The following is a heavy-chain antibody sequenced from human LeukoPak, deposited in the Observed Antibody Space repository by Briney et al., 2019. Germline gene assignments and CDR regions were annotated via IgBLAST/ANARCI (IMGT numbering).Heavy chain of an antibody. Sequence: PGGSLTLSCAVSGFIVADYGMSWVRQPPGNGLEWVSGINWNGGSTGYADSVKGRFTISRDNAKNSLYLQMKSLRVEDTALYYCARDPTYYDFWSASDYWGQGTLVTVSS. CDR3: ARDPTYYDFWSASDY. CDR1: GFIVADYG. CDR2: INWNGGST. V-gene: IGHV3-20*04. D-gene: IGHD3-3*01. J-gene: IGHJ4*02.